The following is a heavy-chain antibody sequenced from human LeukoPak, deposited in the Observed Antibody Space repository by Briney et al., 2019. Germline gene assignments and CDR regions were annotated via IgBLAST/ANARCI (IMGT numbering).Heavy chain of an antibody. CDR1: GGSFSGYY. Sequence: PSETLSLTCAVYGGSFSGYYWSWIRQPPGKGLEWIGEINHSGSTNYNPSLKSRVTISVDTSKNQFSLKLSSVTAADAAVYYCARRRARSGGRSSSNWFDPWGQGTLVTVSS. CDR2: INHSGST. D-gene: IGHD2-15*01. V-gene: IGHV4-34*01. J-gene: IGHJ5*02. CDR3: ARRRARSGGRSSSNWFDP.